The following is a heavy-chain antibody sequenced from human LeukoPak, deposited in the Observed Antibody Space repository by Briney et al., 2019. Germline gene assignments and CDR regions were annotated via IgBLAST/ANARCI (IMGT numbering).Heavy chain of an antibody. CDR1: GYTFTSYS. Sequence: ASVKVSCKASGYTFTSYSMHWVRQAPGQRLEWMGWINAGSGNTKYSQKFQGRVTITRDTSSSTAYMELSSLRSEDTAVYYCAGVIAVAGTAVNYFDYWGQGTLVTVSS. CDR2: INAGSGNT. V-gene: IGHV1-3*01. J-gene: IGHJ4*01. CDR3: AGVIAVAGTAVNYFDY. D-gene: IGHD6-19*01.